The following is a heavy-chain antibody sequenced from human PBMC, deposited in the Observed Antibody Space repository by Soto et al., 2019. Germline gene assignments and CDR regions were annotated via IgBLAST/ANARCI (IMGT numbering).Heavy chain of an antibody. Sequence: QITLTESGHTLVKPTQTLTLTCTFSGFSLSTSGVGVGWIRQSPGKALEWLALIYWNDDKRDSPSLKSRLTIPKDTSKHQVVLTITNLDPVDTATYYCAHRLGRSFFDYWGQGTLVTVSS. J-gene: IGHJ4*02. CDR1: GFSLSTSGVG. CDR2: IYWNDDK. CDR3: AHRLGRSFFDY. V-gene: IGHV2-5*01. D-gene: IGHD1-26*01.